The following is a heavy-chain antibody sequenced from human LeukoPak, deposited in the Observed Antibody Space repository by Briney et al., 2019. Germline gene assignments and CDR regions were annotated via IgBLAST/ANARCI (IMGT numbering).Heavy chain of an antibody. D-gene: IGHD2-15*01. J-gene: IGHJ4*02. V-gene: IGHV4-59*01. CDR2: IYYSGTT. Sequence: PSETLSLTCTVSGGSITNYYWSWIRQPPGRGLEWIGYIYYSGTTNYIPSLKSRVTISVDTSKNQFSLKLSSVTAADTAVYYCAYSVVPGVLFDYWGQGTLVTVSP. CDR3: AYSVVPGVLFDY. CDR1: GGSITNYY.